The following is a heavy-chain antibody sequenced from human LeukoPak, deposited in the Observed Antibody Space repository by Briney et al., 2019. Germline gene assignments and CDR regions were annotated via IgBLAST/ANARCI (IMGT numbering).Heavy chain of an antibody. J-gene: IGHJ4*02. Sequence: SETLSLTCSVSGGSISSYYWSWIRQPPGKGLEWIGYISPTGGTNYNPSLTSRVTVSVDTSKNQFSLKLSSVTAADTAVYYCARHRGYFDYWGQGTLVTVSS. CDR3: ARHRGYFDY. CDR1: GGSISSYY. V-gene: IGHV4-4*09. CDR2: ISPTGGT.